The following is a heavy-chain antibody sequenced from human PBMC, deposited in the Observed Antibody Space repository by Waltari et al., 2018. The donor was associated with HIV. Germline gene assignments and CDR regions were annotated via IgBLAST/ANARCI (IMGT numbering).Heavy chain of an antibody. CDR2: ISSDGSNQ. Sequence: QVQLVESGGGVVQPGKSLRPSCAAAGFPFRDYAMHWVRQAPGKGLEWGTVISSDGSNQYYADSVKGRFTISRDNSKNTLSLQINSLKTEDTAIYYCAKDAYGGHPKNWFDSWGQGTLVTVSS. V-gene: IGHV3-30*18. D-gene: IGHD3-10*01. CDR1: GFPFRDYA. CDR3: AKDAYGGHPKNWFDS. J-gene: IGHJ5*01.